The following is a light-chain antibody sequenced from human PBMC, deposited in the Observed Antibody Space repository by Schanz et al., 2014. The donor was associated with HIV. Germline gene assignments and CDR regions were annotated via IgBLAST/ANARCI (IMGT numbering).Light chain of an antibody. J-gene: IGLJ2*01. CDR1: SSNIGAGYD. CDR2: ANN. V-gene: IGLV1-40*01. Sequence: QSVLTQPPSVSGAPGQGVTISCTGSSSNIGAGYDAHWYQQLPGTAPKLLIHANNQRPSGIPDRFSGSKSGTSASLAISGLQSEDEADYYCAAWDDRSYVVFGGGTKLTVL. CDR3: AAWDDRSYVV.